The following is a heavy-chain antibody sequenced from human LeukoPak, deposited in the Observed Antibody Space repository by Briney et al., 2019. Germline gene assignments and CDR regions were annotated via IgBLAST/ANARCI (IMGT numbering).Heavy chain of an antibody. CDR1: GGSISGHY. CDR3: ARDYSGSYYYYYMDV. V-gene: IGHV4-59*11. Sequence: SETLSLTCSVSGGSISGHYWSWIRQPPGKGLEWIGYIYYSGSTNYNPSLKSRVTISVDTSKNQFSLKLSSVTAADTAAYYCARDYSGSYYYYYMDVWGKGTTVTVSS. CDR2: IYYSGST. J-gene: IGHJ6*03. D-gene: IGHD1-26*01.